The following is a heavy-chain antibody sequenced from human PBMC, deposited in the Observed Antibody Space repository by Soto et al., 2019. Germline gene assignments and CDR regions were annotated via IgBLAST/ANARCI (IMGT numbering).Heavy chain of an antibody. J-gene: IGHJ5*02. CDR2: ISAYNGNT. CDR1: GYTFTGYY. Sequence: ASVKVSCKASGYTFTGYYMHWVRQAPGQGLEWMGWISAYNGNTNYAQKLQGRVTMTTDTSTSTAYMELRSLRSDDTAVYYCARDHFGVFGVVTSGWFDPWGQGTLVTVSS. D-gene: IGHD3-3*01. CDR3: ARDHFGVFGVVTSGWFDP. V-gene: IGHV1-18*04.